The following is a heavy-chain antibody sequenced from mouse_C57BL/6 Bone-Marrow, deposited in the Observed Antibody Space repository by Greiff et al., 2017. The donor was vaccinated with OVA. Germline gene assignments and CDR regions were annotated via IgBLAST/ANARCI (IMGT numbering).Heavy chain of an antibody. CDR2: ISDGGSYT. CDR1: GFTFSSSA. Sequence: EVQLVQSGGALVKPGGSLKLSCAASGFTFSSSAMSWVRQTPDQWLALVATISDGGSYTYYPDNVKGRFTISRDNAKNNLYLQMSHLKSEDTAMYYCARDFYYFDYWGQGTTLTVSS. V-gene: IGHV5-4*01. CDR3: ARDFYYFDY. J-gene: IGHJ2*01.